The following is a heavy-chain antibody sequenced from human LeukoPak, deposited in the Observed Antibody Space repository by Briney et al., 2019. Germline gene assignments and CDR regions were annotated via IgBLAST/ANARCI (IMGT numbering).Heavy chain of an antibody. V-gene: IGHV4-34*01. CDR2: INHSGST. D-gene: IGHD1-1*01. J-gene: IGHJ4*02. CDR1: GGSFSGYY. CDR3: ARTLGTTWLY. Sequence: PSETLSLTCAVYGGSFSGYYWSWIRQPPGKGLEWIGEINHSGSTNYNPSLKSRVTISVDTSKNQFSLKLSSVTAADTAVYYCARTLGTTWLYWGQGTLVTVSS.